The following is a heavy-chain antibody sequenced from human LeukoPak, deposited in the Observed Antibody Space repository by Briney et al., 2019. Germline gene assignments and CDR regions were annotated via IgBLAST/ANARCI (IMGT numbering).Heavy chain of an antibody. J-gene: IGHJ6*02. CDR2: INTNTGNP. V-gene: IGHV7-4-1*02. D-gene: IGHD2-15*01. CDR3: ARDIVVVVAAKVYGMDV. Sequence: ASVKVSCKASGYTFTSYAMNWVRQAPGQGLEWMGWINTNTGNPTYAQGFTGRFVFSLDTSVSTASLQISSLKAEDTAVYYCARDIVVVVAAKVYGMDVWGQGTTVTVSS. CDR1: GYTFTSYA.